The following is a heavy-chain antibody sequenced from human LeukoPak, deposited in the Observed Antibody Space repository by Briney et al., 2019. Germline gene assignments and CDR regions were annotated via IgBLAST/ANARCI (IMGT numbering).Heavy chain of an antibody. CDR3: AKHRLNSGPYPSFDY. J-gene: IGHJ4*02. CDR1: SGSISNGTW. Sequence: SETLSLTCSVSSGSISNGTWWSWVRQPPGKGLEWIGQIYQRGDTKYNPSLNSRITISLDTSKNQFSLKLSSVTAADTAVYYCAKHRLNSGPYPSFDYWGQGTLVTVSS. D-gene: IGHD1-26*01. CDR2: IYQRGDT. V-gene: IGHV4-4*02.